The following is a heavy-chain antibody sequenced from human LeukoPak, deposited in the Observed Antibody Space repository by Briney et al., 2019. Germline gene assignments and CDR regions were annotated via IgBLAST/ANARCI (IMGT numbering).Heavy chain of an antibody. V-gene: IGHV3-23*01. J-gene: IGHJ3*02. CDR3: ARSWYAFDI. Sequence: PGGSLRLSCAASGFTFSSYAMSWVRQAPGKGLECISGFSGSGGSTYYADSVKGRFTISRDNSKNTLYLQMNSLRAEDTAVYYCARSWYAFDIWGQGTMVTVSS. CDR2: FSGSGGST. D-gene: IGHD6-13*01. CDR1: GFTFSSYA.